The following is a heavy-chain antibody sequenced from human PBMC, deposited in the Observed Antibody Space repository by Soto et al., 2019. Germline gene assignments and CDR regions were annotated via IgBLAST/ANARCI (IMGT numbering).Heavy chain of an antibody. CDR1: GFTFSSYG. CDR2: IWYDGSNK. V-gene: IGHV3-33*01. Sequence: QVQLVESGGGVVQPGRSLRLSCAASGFTFSSYGMHWVRQAPDRGLEWVAVIWYDGSNKYYADSVKGRFTISRDNSKKTLYLQMSRLRAEDTAVYYCASEYWSGVRGYYYGMDVWGQGPTVTVSS. D-gene: IGHD2-15*01. J-gene: IGHJ6*02. CDR3: ASEYWSGVRGYYYGMDV.